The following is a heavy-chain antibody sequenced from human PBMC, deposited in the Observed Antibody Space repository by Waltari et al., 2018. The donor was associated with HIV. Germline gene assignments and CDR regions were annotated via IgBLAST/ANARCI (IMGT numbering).Heavy chain of an antibody. CDR2: SSAYNENT. Sequence: QVQLVQSGAEVKKPGASVKVSCKSSGSTFTSYGFAWVRQAPGQGLEWMGWSSAYNENTNYAPKFQGRVTMTTDTSTTTGYMELRRLRSADTAVYFCASYSPPRGLDAWGQGTTVTVS. CDR1: GSTFTSYG. J-gene: IGHJ6*02. CDR3: ASYSPPRGLDA. D-gene: IGHD2-21*01. V-gene: IGHV1-18*01.